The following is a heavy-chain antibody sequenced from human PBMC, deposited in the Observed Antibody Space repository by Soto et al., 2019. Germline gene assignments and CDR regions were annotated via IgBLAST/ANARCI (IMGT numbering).Heavy chain of an antibody. Sequence: KVSCKASGGTFSSYAISWVRQAPGQGLEWMGGIIPIFGTANYAQKFQGRVTITADESTSTAYMELSSLRSEDTAVYYCARVSGDTAMVTWYYFDYWGQGTLVTVSS. V-gene: IGHV1-69*01. CDR2: IIPIFGTA. J-gene: IGHJ4*02. D-gene: IGHD5-18*01. CDR1: GGTFSSYA. CDR3: ARVSGDTAMVTWYYFDY.